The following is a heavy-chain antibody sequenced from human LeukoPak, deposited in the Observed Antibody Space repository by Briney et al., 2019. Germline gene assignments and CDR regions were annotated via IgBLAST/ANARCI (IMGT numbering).Heavy chain of an antibody. CDR3: ARRTSGSYYVPEYYFDY. CDR2: IYYSGST. V-gene: IGHV4-59*12. J-gene: IGHJ4*02. D-gene: IGHD1-26*01. CDR1: GGSISSYY. Sequence: SETLSLTCTVSGGSISSYYWSWIRQPPGKGLEWIGYIYYSGSTNYNPSLKSRVTISVDTSKNQFSLKLSSVTAADTAVYYCARRTSGSYYVPEYYFDYWGQGTLVTVSS.